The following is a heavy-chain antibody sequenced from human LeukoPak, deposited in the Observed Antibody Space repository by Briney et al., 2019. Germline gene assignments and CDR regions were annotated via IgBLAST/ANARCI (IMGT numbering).Heavy chain of an antibody. D-gene: IGHD3-10*01. CDR3: ARRSQVVAPAAIEGPYYYGSGLDW. V-gene: IGHV1-3*01. J-gene: IGHJ4*02. Sequence: ASVKVSCKASGYTFTSYAMHWVRQAPGQRLEWMGWINAGNGNTKYSQKFQGRVTITRDTSASTAYMELSSLRSDDTAVYYCARRSQVVAPAAIEGPYYYGSGLDWWGQGTLVTVSS. CDR1: GYTFTSYA. CDR2: INAGNGNT.